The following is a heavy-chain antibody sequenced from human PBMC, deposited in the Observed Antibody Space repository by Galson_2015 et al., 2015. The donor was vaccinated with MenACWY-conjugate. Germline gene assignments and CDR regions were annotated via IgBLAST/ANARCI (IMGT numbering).Heavy chain of an antibody. Sequence: ETLSLTCTVSGGSISSYYWSWIRQPAGKGLEWIGRIYTSGSTNYNPSLKSRVTMSVDTSKNQFSLKLSSVTAADTAVYYCAREPLVDCSGGSCLGPNFDYWGQGTLVTVSS. D-gene: IGHD2-15*01. CDR3: AREPLVDCSGGSCLGPNFDY. J-gene: IGHJ4*02. CDR1: GGSISSYY. V-gene: IGHV4-4*07. CDR2: IYTSGST.